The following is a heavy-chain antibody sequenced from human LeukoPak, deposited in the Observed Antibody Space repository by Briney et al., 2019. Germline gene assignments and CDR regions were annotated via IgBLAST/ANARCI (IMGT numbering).Heavy chain of an antibody. CDR2: ISSNGGST. V-gene: IGHV3-64*01. CDR1: GFTFSSYA. Sequence: GGSLRLSCAASGFTFSSYAMHWVRQAPGKGLEYVSAISSNGGSTYYANSVKGRFTISRDNSKNTLYLQMGSLRAEDMAVYYCAREGGDGYYVDYWGQGTLVTVSS. CDR3: AREGGDGYYVDY. J-gene: IGHJ4*02. D-gene: IGHD5-24*01.